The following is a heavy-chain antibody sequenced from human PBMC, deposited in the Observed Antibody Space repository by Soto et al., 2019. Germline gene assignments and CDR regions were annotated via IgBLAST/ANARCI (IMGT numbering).Heavy chain of an antibody. D-gene: IGHD2-21*01. Sequence: GGSLRLSCAASGFHFSSYVMHWVRQAPGKGLEWVAVISYDGSNKYYADSVKGRFTISRDNSKNTLYLQMNSLRAEDTAVYYCAKVDQIGYYYYGMDVWGQGTTVTVS. CDR3: AKVDQIGYYYYGMDV. J-gene: IGHJ6*02. CDR1: GFHFSSYV. V-gene: IGHV3-30*18. CDR2: ISYDGSNK.